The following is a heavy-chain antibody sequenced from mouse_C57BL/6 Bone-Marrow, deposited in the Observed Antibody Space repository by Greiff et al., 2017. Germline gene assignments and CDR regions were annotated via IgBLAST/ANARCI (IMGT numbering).Heavy chain of an antibody. CDR3: AIGGKTTVVAHWYFDV. V-gene: IGHV1-39*01. J-gene: IGHJ1*03. CDR1: GYSFTDYN. D-gene: IGHD1-1*01. CDR2: INPNYGTT. Sequence: VQLQQSGPELVKPGASVKISCKASGYSFTDYNMNWVKQSNGKSLEWIGVINPNYGTTSYNQKFKGKATLTVDPSSSTAYMQLNSLTSEDSAVYYCAIGGKTTVVAHWYFDVWGTGTTVTVSS.